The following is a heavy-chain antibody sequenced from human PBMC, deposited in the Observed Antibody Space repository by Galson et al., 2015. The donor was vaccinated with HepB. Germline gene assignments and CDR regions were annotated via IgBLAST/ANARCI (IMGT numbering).Heavy chain of an antibody. J-gene: IGHJ6*02. V-gene: IGHV1-8*01. CDR1: GYTFTSYD. CDR2: MNPNSGNT. D-gene: IGHD4-11*01. Sequence: SVKVSCRASGYTFTSYDINWVRQATGQGLEWMGWMNPNSGNTGYAQKFQGRVTMTRNTSISTAYMELSSLRSEDTAVYYCARGRVTLDDEPYYYYYGMDVWGQGTTVTVSS. CDR3: ARGRVTLDDEPYYYYYGMDV.